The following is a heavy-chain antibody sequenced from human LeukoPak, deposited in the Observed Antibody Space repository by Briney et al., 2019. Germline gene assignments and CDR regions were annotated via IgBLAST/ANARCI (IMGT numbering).Heavy chain of an antibody. CDR1: GFTFDDYA. V-gene: IGHV3-21*01. CDR2: ISSSSSYI. D-gene: IGHD6-13*01. CDR3: ARGREQQAYFDY. Sequence: GALRLSCAASGFTFDDYAMHWVRQTPGKGLEWVSSISSSSSYIYYADSVKGRITISRDNAKNSLYLQMNSLRAEDTAVYYCARGREQQAYFDYWGQGTLVTVSS. J-gene: IGHJ4*02.